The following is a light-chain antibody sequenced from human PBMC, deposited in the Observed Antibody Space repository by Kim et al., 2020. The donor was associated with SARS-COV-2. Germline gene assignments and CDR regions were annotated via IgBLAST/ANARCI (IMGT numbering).Light chain of an antibody. V-gene: IGLV3-19*01. J-gene: IGLJ1*01. CDR2: GIN. CDR1: SLRKYF. CDR3: SSRDSSGDQLV. Sequence: LGQTVRITCQGDSLRKYFPSWYQQRPGQAPVLLIYGINNRPSGIPDRFSASTSGNTASLTISGAQAEDEADYHCSSRDSSGDQLVFGTGTKVTVL.